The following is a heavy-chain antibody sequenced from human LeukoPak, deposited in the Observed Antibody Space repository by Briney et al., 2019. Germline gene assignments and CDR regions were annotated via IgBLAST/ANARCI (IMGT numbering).Heavy chain of an antibody. CDR1: GYSFTTYW. D-gene: IGHD3-16*01. V-gene: IGHV5-51*01. J-gene: IGHJ4*02. Sequence: GESLKISCQGSGYSFTTYWIGWVRQMPGKGLEWMGIIFPGDSDTRYSPSFQGQVTISADKSISTAYLQWSSLKASDSAIYYCARDGGEDNSSYFDKWGQGTLVTVSS. CDR3: ARDGGEDNSSYFDK. CDR2: IFPGDSDT.